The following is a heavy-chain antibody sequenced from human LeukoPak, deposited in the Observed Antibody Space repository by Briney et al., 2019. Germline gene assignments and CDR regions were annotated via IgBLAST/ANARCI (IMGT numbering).Heavy chain of an antibody. CDR2: MNPNSSNT. Sequence: GASVKVSCKASGYTFTNYDINWVRQATGQGLEWMGWMNPNSSNTGYAQKFQGRVTITRDTSIGTAYMEVSSLRSDDTAVYYCARRSDYYDSSAYYYWGQGTLVTVSS. V-gene: IGHV1-8*03. D-gene: IGHD3-22*01. CDR3: ARRSDYYDSSAYYY. CDR1: GYTFTNYD. J-gene: IGHJ4*02.